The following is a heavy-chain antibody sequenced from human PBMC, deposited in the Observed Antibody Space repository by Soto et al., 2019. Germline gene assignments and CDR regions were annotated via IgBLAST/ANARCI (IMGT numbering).Heavy chain of an antibody. V-gene: IGHV5-10-1*01. D-gene: IGHD3-22*01. CDR1: GYSFPNNW. CDR2: IDLTDSYT. CDR3: ARHGGSYYVSSSYHYALDY. J-gene: IGHJ4*02. Sequence: GESLKISCKGSGYSFPNNWITWVRQMPGKGLEWMGRIDLTDSYTSYSPSFQGHVSFSADKCINTAYLQWRSLRASDTAMYYCARHGGSYYVSSSYHYALDYWGQGTPVTVSS.